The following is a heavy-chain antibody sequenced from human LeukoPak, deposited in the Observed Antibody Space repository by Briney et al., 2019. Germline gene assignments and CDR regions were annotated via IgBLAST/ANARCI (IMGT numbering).Heavy chain of an antibody. CDR2: ISSNGGSS. CDR3: VKSGASDAFDI. CDR1: GFTLSRYA. Sequence: GGSLSLSCSASGFTLSRYAMHWVRQAPGKGLEYVSAISSNGGSSYYADSMKGRFTISRDNSKNTLYLQMSSLRAEDTAVYYCVKSGASDAFDIWGQGTMVTVSS. V-gene: IGHV3-64D*09. J-gene: IGHJ3*02.